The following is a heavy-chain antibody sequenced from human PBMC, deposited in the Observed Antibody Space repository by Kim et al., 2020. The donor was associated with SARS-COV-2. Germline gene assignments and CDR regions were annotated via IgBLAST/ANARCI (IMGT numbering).Heavy chain of an antibody. D-gene: IGHD2-15*01. J-gene: IGHJ4*02. CDR3: ARKLVVVEGPAGY. Sequence: YEGSVQGRFTISRDNAKNPLYLKMNSLRAEDTAVYYCARKLVVVEGPAGYWGQGTLVTVSS. V-gene: IGHV3-11*01.